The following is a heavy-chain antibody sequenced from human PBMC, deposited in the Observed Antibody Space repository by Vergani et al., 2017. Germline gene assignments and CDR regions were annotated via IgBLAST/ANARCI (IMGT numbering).Heavy chain of an antibody. V-gene: IGHV4-34*01. CDR1: GFTFSSYS. CDR3: ASGVPAAIQDRDYYYYGMDV. Sequence: VQLVESGGGLVQPGGSLRLSCAASGFTFSSYSMNWVRQAPGKGLEWIGEINHSGSTNYNPSLKSRVTISVDTSKNQFSLKLSSVTAADTAVYYCASGVPAAIQDRDYYYYGMDVWGQGTTVTVSS. J-gene: IGHJ6*02. CDR2: INHSGST. D-gene: IGHD2-2*02.